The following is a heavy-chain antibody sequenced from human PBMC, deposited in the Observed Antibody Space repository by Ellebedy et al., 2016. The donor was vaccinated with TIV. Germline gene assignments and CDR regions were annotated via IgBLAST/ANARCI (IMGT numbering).Heavy chain of an antibody. Sequence: PGGSLRLSCAASGFTVSGNYMTWVRQAPGKGLEWVSVIHGGGNTNYADSVRGRFTISRDNSKNTLYLQMNSLRAEDTAVYYCAGHGDRAMTHWGQGTLVTVSS. CDR2: IHGGGNT. J-gene: IGHJ4*02. V-gene: IGHV3-66*04. CDR3: AGHGDRAMTH. D-gene: IGHD5-18*01. CDR1: GFTVSGNY.